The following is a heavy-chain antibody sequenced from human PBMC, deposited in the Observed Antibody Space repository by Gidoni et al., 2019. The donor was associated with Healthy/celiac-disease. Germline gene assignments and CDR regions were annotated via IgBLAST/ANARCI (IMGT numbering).Heavy chain of an antibody. V-gene: IGHV4-4*02. D-gene: IGHD6-19*01. Sequence: QVQLQESGPGLGKPSGTLSLTCAVSGGSISSSNWWSWVRQTPGKGLEWIGEIYHSGRTNYNPSLKRRVTIAVDKSKNQFSLKLSSVTAADTAVYYCARYGVAGRLDYWGQGTLVTVSS. J-gene: IGHJ4*02. CDR2: IYHSGRT. CDR3: ARYGVAGRLDY. CDR1: GGSISSSNW.